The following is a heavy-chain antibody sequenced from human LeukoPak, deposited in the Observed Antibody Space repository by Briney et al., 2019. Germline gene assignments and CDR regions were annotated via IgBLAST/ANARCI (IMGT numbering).Heavy chain of an antibody. D-gene: IGHD4-17*01. CDR3: AGRSDYGERGY. CDR2: ISSSSSYI. V-gene: IGHV3-21*01. J-gene: IGHJ4*02. CDR1: GFTFSSYS. Sequence: GGSLRLSCAASGFTFSSYSMNWVRQAPGKGLGWVSSISSSSSYIYYADSVKGRFTISRDNAKNSLYLQMNSLRAEDTAVYYCAGRSDYGERGYWGQGTLVTVSS.